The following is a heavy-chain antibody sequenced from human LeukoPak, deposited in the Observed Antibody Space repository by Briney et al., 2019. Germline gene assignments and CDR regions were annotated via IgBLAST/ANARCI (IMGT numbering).Heavy chain of an antibody. V-gene: IGHV3-48*01. Sequence: GGSLRLSCVASGFTLRSYVMNWIRQAPGKGLEWISYINSRNSTIYYAASVRGRFTISRDNAKNSLYLQMNSLRAEDTAVYYCARLHNNYGYHDFFDYWGQGTLVTVSS. CDR1: GFTLRSYV. J-gene: IGHJ4*02. CDR3: ARLHNNYGYHDFFDY. D-gene: IGHD5-18*01. CDR2: INSRNSTI.